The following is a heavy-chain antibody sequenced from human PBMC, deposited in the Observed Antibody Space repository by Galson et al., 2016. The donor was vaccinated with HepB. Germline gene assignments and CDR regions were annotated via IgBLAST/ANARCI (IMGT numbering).Heavy chain of an antibody. D-gene: IGHD2-21*02. CDR2: IYYSGRT. CDR1: GGSISSFY. CDR3: AKHMMVTSNYFYYGMGV. J-gene: IGHJ6*02. Sequence: ETLSLTCAVSGGSISSFYWSWIRQPPGKGLEWIGYIYYSGRTNYNPSLKSRLTISVDPSKNQFPLKLSSVTAADTAVYFCAKHMMVTSNYFYYGMGVWGQGTTVTVSS. V-gene: IGHV4-59*08.